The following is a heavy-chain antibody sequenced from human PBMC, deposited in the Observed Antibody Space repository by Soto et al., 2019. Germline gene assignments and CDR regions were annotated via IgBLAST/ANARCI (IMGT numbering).Heavy chain of an antibody. CDR1: GGSFSGYY. Sequence: SETLSLTCAVYGGSFSGYYWSWIRQPPGKGLEWIGEINHSGSTNYNPSLKSRVTISVDTSKNQFSLKLSSVTAADTAVYYCAREFRYNWNDAHYYYMDVWGKGTTVTVSS. CDR3: AREFRYNWNDAHYYYMDV. CDR2: INHSGST. D-gene: IGHD1-1*01. V-gene: IGHV4-34*01. J-gene: IGHJ6*03.